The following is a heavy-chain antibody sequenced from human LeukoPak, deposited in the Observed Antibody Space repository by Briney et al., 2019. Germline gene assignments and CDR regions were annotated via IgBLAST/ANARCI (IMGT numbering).Heavy chain of an antibody. V-gene: IGHV3-7*01. CDR2: IKEDGSER. J-gene: IGHJ4*02. CDR3: ARGPNSNWSGLDF. Sequence: GGSLRLSCEGSALIFSGHWMNWVRQTPGKGLEWVASIKEDGSERQYVDSVKGRFSISRDNAKNTLYLQVNNLRAEDTAVYYCARGPNSNWSGLDFWGQGTLLTVSS. CDR1: ALIFSGHW. D-gene: IGHD6-6*01.